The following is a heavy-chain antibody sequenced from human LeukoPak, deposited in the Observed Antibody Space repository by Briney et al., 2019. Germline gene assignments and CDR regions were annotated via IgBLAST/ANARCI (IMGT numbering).Heavy chain of an antibody. D-gene: IGHD5-18*01. V-gene: IGHV4-4*02. CDR2: IYHSGST. Sequence: SGTLSLTCAVSGGYISSSNWWSWVRQPPGKGLEWIGEIYHSGSTNYNPSLKSRVTIPVDKSKNQYSLKVTSVTAADTAVYYCARVDTAMVAGGGDYWGQGTLVTVSS. J-gene: IGHJ4*02. CDR3: ARVDTAMVAGGGDY. CDR1: GGYISSSNW.